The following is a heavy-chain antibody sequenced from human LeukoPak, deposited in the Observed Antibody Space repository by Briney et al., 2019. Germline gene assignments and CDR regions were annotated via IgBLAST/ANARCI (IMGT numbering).Heavy chain of an antibody. CDR3: ARASGGYYDSSGSFDY. D-gene: IGHD3-22*01. CDR1: GFTVGSNY. Sequence: GGSLRLSCAASGFTVGSNYMSWVRQAPGKGLEWVSGIHSGDSTYYADSVKGRIAISRDNSKNMLYLQMNSLRAEDTAVYHCARASGGYYDSSGSFDYWGQGTLVTVSS. J-gene: IGHJ4*02. V-gene: IGHV3-53*01. CDR2: IHSGDST.